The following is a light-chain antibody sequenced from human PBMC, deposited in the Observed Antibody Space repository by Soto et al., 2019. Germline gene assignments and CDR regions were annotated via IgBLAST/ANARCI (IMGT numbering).Light chain of an antibody. CDR3: QQYSKWPSWT. CDR1: ETIKRD. V-gene: IGKV3-15*01. CDR2: GAS. Sequence: EIVMTQFPDTLSVSPGERATLSCWASETIKRDLAWFQQKPGQAPRLLIFGASIRATGIPARFSGSGSGTEFSLTISSLQSEDFAVYFWQQYSKWPSWTFGRGTKVDIK. J-gene: IGKJ1*01.